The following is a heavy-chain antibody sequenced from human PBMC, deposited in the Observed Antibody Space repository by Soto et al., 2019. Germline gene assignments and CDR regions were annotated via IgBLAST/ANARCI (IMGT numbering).Heavy chain of an antibody. CDR3: ARGQSGDFHYYGMDV. V-gene: IGHV3-21*01. D-gene: IGHD2-21*01. CDR1: GFLFSSYS. J-gene: IGHJ6*02. Sequence: LRLSCTVSGFLFSSYSMNWVRQAPGKGLEWVSSITTSRDYTYCADSVKGRFTISRDSAQKSLFLQMSSLRAEDTAVYYCARGQSGDFHYYGMDVWGQGTTVTVSS. CDR2: ITTSRDYT.